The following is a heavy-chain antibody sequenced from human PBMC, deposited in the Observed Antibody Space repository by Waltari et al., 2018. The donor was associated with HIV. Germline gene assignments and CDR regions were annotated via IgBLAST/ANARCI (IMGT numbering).Heavy chain of an antibody. CDR3: ARQVAYCGGDCYYWDY. CDR2: IYSSGST. V-gene: IGHV4-39*01. J-gene: IGHJ4*02. Sequence: QLQLQESGPGLVKPSETLSLTCTVAGGSISSSSYYWGWTRQPPGRGLEWIGCIYSSGSTYYNPSLKSRVTISVDTSKNQFSLKLSSVTAADTAVYYCARQVAYCGGDCYYWDYWGQGTLVTVSS. CDR1: GGSISSSSYY. D-gene: IGHD2-21*02.